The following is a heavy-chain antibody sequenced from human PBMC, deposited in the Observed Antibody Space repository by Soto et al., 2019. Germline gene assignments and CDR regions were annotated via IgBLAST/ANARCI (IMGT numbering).Heavy chain of an antibody. J-gene: IGHJ4*02. CDR3: ATSQKGYNWNYFDH. D-gene: IGHD1-20*01. CDR2: VFYTGFT. CDR1: GASISGSYYY. Sequence: SETLSLTCAVSGASISGSYYYWAWLRQSPGKGPEWIGSVFYTGFTSYNPPLESRVSVSMDTSKSQFSLKLSAVTAADTAVYYCATSQKGYNWNYFDHWGQGALVTVSS. V-gene: IGHV4-39*01.